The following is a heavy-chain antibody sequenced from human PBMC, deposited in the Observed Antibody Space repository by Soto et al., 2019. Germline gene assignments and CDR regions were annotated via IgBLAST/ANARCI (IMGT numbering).Heavy chain of an antibody. CDR3: ARLATEGYFDY. Sequence: QVQLQESGPGLVKPSETLSLTCTVSGGSISSYYWSWIRQPPGKGLEWNGYSYYSGSNNYNPSLKSRVTISVDTSNEQFSLKLSAVTAADTAVYYCARLATEGYFDYWGQGTLVTVSS. J-gene: IGHJ4*02. CDR2: SYYSGSN. V-gene: IGHV4-59*01. CDR1: GGSISSYY.